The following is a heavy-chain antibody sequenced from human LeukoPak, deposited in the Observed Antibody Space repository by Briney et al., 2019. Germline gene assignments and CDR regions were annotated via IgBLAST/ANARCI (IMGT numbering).Heavy chain of an antibody. V-gene: IGHV1-18*04. Sequence: GASVKVSCKASGYTFTGYYMHWVRQAPGQGLEWMGWISAYNGNTNYAQKLQGRVTMTTDTSTSTAYMELRSRRSDDTAVYYCARDRLPWDYWGQGTLVTVSS. CDR1: GYTFTGYY. J-gene: IGHJ4*02. CDR2: ISAYNGNT. D-gene: IGHD5-18*01. CDR3: ARDRLPWDY.